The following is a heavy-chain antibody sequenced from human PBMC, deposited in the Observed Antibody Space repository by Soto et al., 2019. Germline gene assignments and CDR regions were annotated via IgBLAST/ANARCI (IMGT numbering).Heavy chain of an antibody. CDR3: TRDPRTSSHKYNWFDP. CDR1: GGTFSSYT. Sequence: QVQLVQSGAEVKKPGSSVKVSCKASGGTFSSYTISWVRQAPGQGLEWMGRIIPILGIANYAQKFQGRVTINEDKSTTTAYIELSSLRSEDTAVYYCTRDPRTSSHKYNWFDPWGQGTLVTVSS. CDR2: IIPILGIA. D-gene: IGHD2-2*01. V-gene: IGHV1-69*08. J-gene: IGHJ5*02.